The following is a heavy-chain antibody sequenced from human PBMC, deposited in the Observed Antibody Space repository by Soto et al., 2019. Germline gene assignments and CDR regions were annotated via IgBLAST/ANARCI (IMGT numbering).Heavy chain of an antibody. V-gene: IGHV3-30-3*01. CDR2: ISYDGSNK. Sequence: PGGSLRLSCAASGFTFSSYAMHWVRQAPGKGLEWVAVISYDGSNKYYADSVKGRFTISRDNSKNTLYLQMNSLRAEDTAVYYCARGLASWLGPGGMDVWGQGTTVTVSS. D-gene: IGHD6-19*01. CDR1: GFTFSSYA. J-gene: IGHJ6*02. CDR3: ARGLASWLGPGGMDV.